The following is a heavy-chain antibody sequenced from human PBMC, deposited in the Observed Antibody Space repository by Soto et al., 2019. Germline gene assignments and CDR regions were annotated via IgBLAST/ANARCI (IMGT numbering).Heavy chain of an antibody. V-gene: IGHV3-11*01. J-gene: IGHJ4*02. D-gene: IGHD5-18*01. Sequence: GGSLRLSCAASGFTFSDYYMSWIRQAPGKGLEWLSYITSSGSTIHYADSVKGRFTISRDNAKNSLYLQMNSLRAEDTAVYYCARVSGGYSSGPFDYWGQGTLVTRLL. CDR3: ARVSGGYSSGPFDY. CDR1: GFTFSDYY. CDR2: ITSSGSTI.